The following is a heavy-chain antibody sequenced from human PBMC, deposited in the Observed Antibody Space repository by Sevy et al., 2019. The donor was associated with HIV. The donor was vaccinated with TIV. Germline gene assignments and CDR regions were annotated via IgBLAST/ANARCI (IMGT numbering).Heavy chain of an antibody. D-gene: IGHD1-26*01. V-gene: IGHV3-23*01. Sequence: GGSLRLSCAASGFTFSSFAMNWVRQAPGKGLEWVSSIIDSGATSYYADSVRGRFTISRDNSKNTLYLHMTSLGAEDTATYYCAEGPYGFESGVDYWGQGTLVTVSS. CDR1: GFTFSSFA. J-gene: IGHJ4*02. CDR3: AEGPYGFESGVDY. CDR2: IIDSGATS.